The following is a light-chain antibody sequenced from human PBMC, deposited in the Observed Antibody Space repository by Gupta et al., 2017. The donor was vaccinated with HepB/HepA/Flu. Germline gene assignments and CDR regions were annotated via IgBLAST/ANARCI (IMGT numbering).Light chain of an antibody. V-gene: IGKV1D-12*01. CDR1: QDVSSW. Sequence: DIQLTQSPSSVSASVGDRVTITCRASQDVSSWLDWFQQKPGKAPKLLIYGAFSLQSGVPSRFSGSGSGTEYTLTISSLQPEDFATYYCQQANIFPLTFGGGTKVESK. CDR2: GAF. CDR3: QQANIFPLT. J-gene: IGKJ4*01.